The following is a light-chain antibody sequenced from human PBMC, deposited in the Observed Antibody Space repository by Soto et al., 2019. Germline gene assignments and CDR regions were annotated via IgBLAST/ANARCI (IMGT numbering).Light chain of an antibody. CDR3: ISYAGSKSYVV. J-gene: IGLJ2*01. CDR2: EVS. CDR1: SSDVGGYNY. V-gene: IGLV2-8*01. Sequence: QSALTQPPSASGSPGQSVTISCTGTSSDVGGYNYVSWYQQHPGKAPKLMIYEVSKRPSGVPDRFSGSKSGNTASLTVSGLQAEDEAHYYCISYAGSKSYVVFGGGTQLTVL.